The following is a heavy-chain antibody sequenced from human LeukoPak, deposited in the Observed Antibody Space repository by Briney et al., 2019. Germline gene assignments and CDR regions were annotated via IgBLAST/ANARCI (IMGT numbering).Heavy chain of an antibody. J-gene: IGHJ6*02. CDR2: VSTGSNYI. CDR1: GFTFSSYS. D-gene: IGHD3-10*01. V-gene: IGHV3-21*01. CDR3: VRNYGSGIYGYGLEV. Sequence: GGSLRLSCTASGFTFSSYSLNWVRQAPGKGLEWVSSVSTGSNYIYYADSVKGRFTISRDTSKNTLFLQMNSLRAEDTAVYYCVRNYGSGIYGYGLEVWGQGTTVTVSS.